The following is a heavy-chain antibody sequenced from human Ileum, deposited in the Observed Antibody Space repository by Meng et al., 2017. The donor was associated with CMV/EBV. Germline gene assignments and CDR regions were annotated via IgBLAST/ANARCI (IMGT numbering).Heavy chain of an antibody. CDR1: GYTFSSYW. V-gene: IGHV3-48*04. Sequence: GESLKISCKTSGYTFSSYWMGWVRQAPGKGLEWVSYISSSGSTIYYADSVKGRFTISRDNAKNSLYLQMNSLRAEDTDVYYCARGLILHIVVVPAAHRGWYFDYWGQGTLVTVSS. D-gene: IGHD2-2*01. CDR3: ARGLILHIVVVPAAHRGWYFDY. J-gene: IGHJ4*02. CDR2: ISSSGSTI.